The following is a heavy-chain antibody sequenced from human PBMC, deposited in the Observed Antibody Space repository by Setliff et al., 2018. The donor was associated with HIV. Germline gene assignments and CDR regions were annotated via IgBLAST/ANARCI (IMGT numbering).Heavy chain of an antibody. J-gene: IGHJ4*02. CDR2: IRYDGSNK. CDR1: GFIFSNYG. CDR3: AKTSSSSEYYFDY. Sequence: GGSLRLSCAASGFIFSNYGMHWVRQAPGKGLEWVAFIRYDGSNKYYADSVKGRFTISRDKSKNTLYLQMNSRRAEDTAVYYCAKTSSSSEYYFDYGGQGTLVTVSS. V-gene: IGHV3-30*02. D-gene: IGHD6-13*01.